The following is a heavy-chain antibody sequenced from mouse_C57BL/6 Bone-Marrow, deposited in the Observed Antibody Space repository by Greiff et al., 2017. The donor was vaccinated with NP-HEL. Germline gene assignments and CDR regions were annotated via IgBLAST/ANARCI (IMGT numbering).Heavy chain of an antibody. CDR1: GFSLTSYG. CDR2: IWGGGST. V-gene: IGHV2-9*01. Sequence: VHLVESGPGLVAPSQSLSITCTVSGFSLTSYGVDWVRQPPGKGLEWLGVIWGGGSTHYNSALMSSLCISKANSTSQVFLKMNRLQTDDTAMYYCAKLGGVVEGMDYWGQGTSVTVSS. J-gene: IGHJ4*01. CDR3: AKLGGVVEGMDY. D-gene: IGHD1-1*01.